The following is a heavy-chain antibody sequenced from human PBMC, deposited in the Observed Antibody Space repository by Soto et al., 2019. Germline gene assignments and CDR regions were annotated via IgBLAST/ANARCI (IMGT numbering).Heavy chain of an antibody. CDR3: ARETGGYSYVSFYYGMDV. D-gene: IGHD5-18*01. J-gene: IGHJ6*02. V-gene: IGHV4-59*01. CDR2: IYYSGST. Sequence: SETLSLTCTVSGGSISSYYWSWIRQPPGKGLEWIGYIYYSGSTNYNPSLKSRVTISVDTSKNQFSLKLSSVTAADTAVYYCARETGGYSYVSFYYGMDVWGQGTTVTVSS. CDR1: GGSISSYY.